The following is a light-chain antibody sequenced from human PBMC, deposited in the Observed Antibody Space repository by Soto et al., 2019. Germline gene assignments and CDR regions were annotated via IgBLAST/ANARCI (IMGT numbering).Light chain of an antibody. CDR3: QPLNSYPRT. Sequence: IQLTQSPSSLSASVGDRVTITCRASQGISSYLAWYQQKPGKAPKLLIYAASTLQSGVPSRFSGSGSGTDFTLTISSLQPEDSATYYCQPLNSYPRTFGQGTKLEIK. V-gene: IGKV1-9*01. CDR2: AAS. J-gene: IGKJ2*02. CDR1: QGISSY.